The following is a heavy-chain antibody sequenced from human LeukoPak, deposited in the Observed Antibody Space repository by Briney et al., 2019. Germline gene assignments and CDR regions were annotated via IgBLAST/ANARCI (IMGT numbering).Heavy chain of an antibody. V-gene: IGHV3-11*04. CDR3: AREDNSNWNIDY. J-gene: IGHJ4*02. CDR2: ITTSGSTI. D-gene: IGHD1-1*01. CDR1: GFTFSDSY. Sequence: PGGSLRLSCAASGFTFSDSYMTWIRQAPGKGLEWVSYITTSGSTIYADSLKGRFAISMDNAKNSLYLQMNSLRAEDTAVYYCAREDNSNWNIDYWGQGTLVTVFS.